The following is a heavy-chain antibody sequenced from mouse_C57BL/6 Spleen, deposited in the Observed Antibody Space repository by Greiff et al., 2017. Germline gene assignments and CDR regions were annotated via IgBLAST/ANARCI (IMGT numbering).Heavy chain of an antibody. CDR2: ISYDGSN. D-gene: IGHD1-1*01. J-gene: IGHJ1*03. Sequence: EVQLVESGPGLVKPSQSLSLTCSVTGYSITSGYYWNWIRQFPGNKLEWMGYISYDGSNNYNPSLKNRISITRDTSKNQFFLKLNSVTTEDTATYYCARAPLYYGSSSPSFDVWGTGTTVTVSS. CDR1: GYSITSGYY. CDR3: ARAPLYYGSSSPSFDV. V-gene: IGHV3-6*01.